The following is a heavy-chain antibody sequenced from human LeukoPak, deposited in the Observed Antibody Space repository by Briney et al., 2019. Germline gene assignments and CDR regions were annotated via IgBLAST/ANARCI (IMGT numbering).Heavy chain of an antibody. CDR2: ISYDGSNK. V-gene: IGHV3-30*03. CDR3: VRDSGSPWAFDI. CDR1: GFTFNNYG. J-gene: IGHJ3*02. D-gene: IGHD6-13*01. Sequence: GGSLRLSCAASGFTFNNYGMHWVRQAPGKGLEWVAVISYDGSNKYYADSVKGRFTISRDNSKNTLYLQMNSLRAEDTAVYYCVRDSGSPWAFDIWGQGTMVTVSS.